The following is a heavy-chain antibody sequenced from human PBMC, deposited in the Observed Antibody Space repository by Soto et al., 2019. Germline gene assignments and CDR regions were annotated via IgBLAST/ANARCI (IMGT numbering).Heavy chain of an antibody. J-gene: IGHJ4*02. Sequence: LRLSCVASGLTFGSRAMSWVRQAPGEGLQWVSTITDTGGDAKYADSVRGRFVISRDNSKKTLYLQMTSLTAEDSAMYYCARGSTDSYPGSRIFDFWGRGTLVTVSS. CDR2: ITDTGGDA. CDR3: ARGSTDSYPGSRIFDF. V-gene: IGHV3-23*01. D-gene: IGHD3-10*01. CDR1: GLTFGSRA.